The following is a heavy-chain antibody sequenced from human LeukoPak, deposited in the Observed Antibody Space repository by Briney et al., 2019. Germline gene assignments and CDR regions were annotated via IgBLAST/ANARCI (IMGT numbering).Heavy chain of an antibody. CDR2: ISYDGSNK. Sequence: GGSLRLSCAASGFTFSSYGMHWARQAPGKGLEWVAVISYDGSNKYYADSVKGRFTISRDNSKNTLYLQMNSLRAEDTAVYYCAKERLGIFGALGYWGQGTLVTVSS. J-gene: IGHJ4*02. D-gene: IGHD3-3*01. CDR3: AKERLGIFGALGY. CDR1: GFTFSSYG. V-gene: IGHV3-30*18.